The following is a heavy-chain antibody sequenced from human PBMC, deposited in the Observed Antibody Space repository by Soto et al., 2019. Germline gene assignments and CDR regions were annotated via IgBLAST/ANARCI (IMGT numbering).Heavy chain of an antibody. J-gene: IGHJ4*02. CDR3: ARVGDDSSGYVPDY. CDR1: GYTFTSYG. D-gene: IGHD3-22*01. CDR2: ISAYNGNT. V-gene: IGHV1-18*04. Sequence: AAVKVSCKASGYTFTSYGISWVRQAPGQGLEWMEWISAYNGNTNYAQKLQGRVTMTTDTSTSTAYMELRSLRSDDTAVYYCARVGDDSSGYVPDYWGQGTLVTVSS.